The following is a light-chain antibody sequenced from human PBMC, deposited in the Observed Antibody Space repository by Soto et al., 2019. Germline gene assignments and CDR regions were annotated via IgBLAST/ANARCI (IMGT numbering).Light chain of an antibody. CDR1: SSDVGGYNF. V-gene: IGLV2-14*01. Sequence: QSVLTQPRSVSGSPGQSVTISCTGTSSDVGGYNFVSWYHQHPGKAPKLMIYEVSNRPSGVSDRFSGSKSGNTASLTISGLQAEDEADYYCSSFRSGTTLFGTGTKVTVL. CDR3: SSFRSGTTL. CDR2: EVS. J-gene: IGLJ1*01.